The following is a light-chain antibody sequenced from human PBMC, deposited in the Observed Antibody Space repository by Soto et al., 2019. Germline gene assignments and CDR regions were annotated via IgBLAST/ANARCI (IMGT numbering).Light chain of an antibody. CDR1: SGDIGEYDY. Sequence: QSALTQPASVSGSPGQSITISCTGTSGDIGEYDYVSWFQQHAGKAPKLLIYEVHDRPSGVSNRFSGSKSGNTASLTISGLRAEDEADYFCSSYITTSTYVFGTGTKVTVL. CDR3: SSYITTSTYV. V-gene: IGLV2-14*01. J-gene: IGLJ1*01. CDR2: EVH.